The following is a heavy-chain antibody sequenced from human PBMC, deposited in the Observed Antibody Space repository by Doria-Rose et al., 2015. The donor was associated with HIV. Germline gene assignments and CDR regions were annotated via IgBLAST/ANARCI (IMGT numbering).Heavy chain of an antibody. D-gene: IGHD2-2*01. CDR3: VRDADTSIYDAFDI. Sequence: GFTINSYWMTWVRQAPGKGLEWVANIKKDGSEKPYMDSVKGRFTISRDNAKNSVFLQMNSLRAEDTAVYYCVRDADTSIYDAFDIWGQGTMVTVSS. CDR2: IKKDGSEK. J-gene: IGHJ3*02. CDR1: GFTINSYW. V-gene: IGHV3-7*01.